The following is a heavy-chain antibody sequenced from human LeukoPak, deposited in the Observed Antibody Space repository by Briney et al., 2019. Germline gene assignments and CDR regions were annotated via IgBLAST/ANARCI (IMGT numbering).Heavy chain of an antibody. J-gene: IGHJ4*02. D-gene: IGHD6-19*01. V-gene: IGHV3-30-3*01. Sequence: GGSLRLSCAASGFTFSSYAMHWVRQAPGKGLEWVAVISYDGSNKYYADSVKGRFTISRDNSKNTLYLQMNSLRAGDTAVYYCAREGWSFDYWGQGTLVTVSS. CDR3: AREGWSFDY. CDR2: ISYDGSNK. CDR1: GFTFSSYA.